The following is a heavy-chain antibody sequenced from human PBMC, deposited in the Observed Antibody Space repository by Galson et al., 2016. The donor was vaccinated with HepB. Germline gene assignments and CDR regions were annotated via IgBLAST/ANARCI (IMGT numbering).Heavy chain of an antibody. CDR1: GYTFTRYG. CDR3: AREVLVPMVPCVTHDY. CDR2: ISAYNGDT. J-gene: IGHJ4*02. Sequence: SVKVSCKASGYTFTRYGISWVRQAPGQGLEWMGWISAYNGDTNYAQKFQGRVTMTKDTSTSTAHMELTSLRSDDTAVYYCAREVLVPMVPCVTHDYWGQGTLVTVSS. D-gene: IGHD3-10*01. V-gene: IGHV1-18*01.